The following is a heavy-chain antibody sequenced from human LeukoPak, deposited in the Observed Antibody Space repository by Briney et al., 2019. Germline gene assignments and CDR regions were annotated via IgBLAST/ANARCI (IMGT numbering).Heavy chain of an antibody. Sequence: GASATVSCKASGGTFSSYAISWVRQAPGQGLEWMGGIIPIFGTANSARKFQGRVTITADESTSTAYMELSSLRSEDTAVYYCARDYSSGSQPFFDYWGQGTLVTVSS. CDR1: GGTFSSYA. CDR2: IIPIFGTA. J-gene: IGHJ4*02. D-gene: IGHD6-19*01. CDR3: ARDYSSGSQPFFDY. V-gene: IGHV1-69*13.